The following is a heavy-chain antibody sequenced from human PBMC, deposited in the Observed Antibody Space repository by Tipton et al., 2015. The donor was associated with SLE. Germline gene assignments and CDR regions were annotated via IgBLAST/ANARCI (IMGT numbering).Heavy chain of an antibody. D-gene: IGHD2-2*02. CDR3: AMIGGCSSTSCYRAPMDV. V-gene: IGHV1-8*02. CDR1: GYTFTSYY. CDR2: MNPNSGNT. J-gene: IGHJ6*04. Sequence: QSGPEVKKPGASVKVSCKASGYTFTSYYMHWVRQATGQGLEWMGWMNPNSGNTGYAQKFQGRVTMTRNTSISTAYMELSSLRSEDTAVYYCAMIGGCSSTSCYRAPMDVWGKGTTVTVSS.